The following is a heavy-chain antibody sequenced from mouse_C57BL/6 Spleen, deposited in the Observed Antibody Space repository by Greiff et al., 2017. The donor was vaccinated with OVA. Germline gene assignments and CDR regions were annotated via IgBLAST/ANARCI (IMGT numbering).Heavy chain of an antibody. D-gene: IGHD1-1*01. V-gene: IGHV1-39*01. CDR2: INPNYGTT. J-gene: IGHJ3*01. CDR3: ARSTTLGSPWFAY. CDR1: GYSFTDYN. Sequence: LVESGPELVKPGASVKISCKASGYSFTDYNMNWVKQSNGKSLEWIGVINPNYGTTSYNQKFKGKATLTVDQSSSTAYMQLNSLTSEDSAVYYCARSTTLGSPWFAYWGQGTLVTVSA.